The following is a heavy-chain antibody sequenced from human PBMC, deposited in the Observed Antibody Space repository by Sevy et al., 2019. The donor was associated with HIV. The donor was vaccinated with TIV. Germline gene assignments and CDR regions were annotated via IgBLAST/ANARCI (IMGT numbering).Heavy chain of an antibody. CDR3: AREGCTKPHDY. CDR2: LSFGSGEI. J-gene: IGHJ4*02. CDR1: GFTFSKYS. V-gene: IGHV3-23*01. D-gene: IGHD2-8*01. Sequence: GQSLKISCAASGFTFSKYSMSWVRQPTGKGLEWVSTLSFGSGEINHADSVKGRFTSSRDNSKSSVYLQMNNLRPEDTAVYYCAREGCTKPHDYWGQGTLVTVSS.